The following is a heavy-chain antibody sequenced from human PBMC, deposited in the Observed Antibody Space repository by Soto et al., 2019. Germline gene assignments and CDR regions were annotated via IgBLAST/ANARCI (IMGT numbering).Heavy chain of an antibody. Sequence: GGSLRLSCAASGFTFSSYAMTWVRQAPGKGLEWVSGISNSGGSTYYADSVKGRFTISRDNSKNTLYLQIHSLRLEDTALYYCARDLNHDTGPWGQGTQVTVSS. J-gene: IGHJ5*02. CDR3: ARDLNHDTGP. D-gene: IGHD2-8*02. CDR2: ISNSGGST. CDR1: GFTFSSYA. V-gene: IGHV3-23*01.